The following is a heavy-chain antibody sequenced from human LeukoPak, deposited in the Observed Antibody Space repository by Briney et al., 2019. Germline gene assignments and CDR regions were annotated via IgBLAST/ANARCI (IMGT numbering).Heavy chain of an antibody. CDR2: MYPGDSDT. Sequence: PGESLRISCSASGYSFSTYWVGWVRQMPGKGLEWMGIMYPGDSDTRYSPSFQGQFTISADKSISTAYLQWSSLKASDTAMYYCARRDGYNMGAFDIWGQGTMVTVSS. CDR1: GYSFSTYW. V-gene: IGHV5-51*03. CDR3: ARRDGYNMGAFDI. D-gene: IGHD5-24*01. J-gene: IGHJ3*02.